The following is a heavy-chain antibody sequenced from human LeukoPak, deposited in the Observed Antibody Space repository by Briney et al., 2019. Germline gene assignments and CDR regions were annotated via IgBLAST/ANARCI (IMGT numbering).Heavy chain of an antibody. CDR2: INSDGSST. CDR1: GFTFSSYW. Sequence: PGGSLRLSCAASGFTFSSYWMHWVRQAPGKGLVWVSRINSDGSSTSYADSVKGRFTISRDNAKNTLYLQMNSLRAEDTAVYYCAKDRGWGSQKRHTTIDYWGQGTLVTVSS. CDR3: AKDRGWGSQKRHTTIDY. D-gene: IGHD7-27*01. V-gene: IGHV3-74*01. J-gene: IGHJ4*02.